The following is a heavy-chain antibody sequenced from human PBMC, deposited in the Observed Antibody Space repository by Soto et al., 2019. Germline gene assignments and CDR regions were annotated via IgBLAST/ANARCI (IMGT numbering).Heavy chain of an antibody. CDR2: IYSGGST. Sequence: GGSLRLSCAASGFTVSSNYMSWVRQAPGKGLEWVSVIYSGGSTYYADSVKGRFTISRDNSKNTLYLQMSSLRAEDTAVYYCARDPVPSTIAVAGGGFDPWGQGTLVTVSS. CDR1: GFTVSSNY. CDR3: ARDPVPSTIAVAGGGFDP. D-gene: IGHD6-19*01. V-gene: IGHV3-66*01. J-gene: IGHJ5*02.